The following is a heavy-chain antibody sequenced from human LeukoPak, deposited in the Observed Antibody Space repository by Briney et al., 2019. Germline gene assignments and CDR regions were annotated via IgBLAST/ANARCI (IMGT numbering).Heavy chain of an antibody. CDR2: IYYSGST. D-gene: IGHD3-10*01. CDR3: ARDRYLHYYGSGSYGWFDP. V-gene: IGHV4-59*01. Sequence: PSETLSLTCTVSGGSISSYYWSWIRQPPGKGLEWIGYIYYSGSTNYNPSPKSRVTISVDTSKNQFSLKLSSVTAADTAVYYCARDRYLHYYGSGSYGWFDPWGQGTLVTVSS. J-gene: IGHJ5*02. CDR1: GGSISSYY.